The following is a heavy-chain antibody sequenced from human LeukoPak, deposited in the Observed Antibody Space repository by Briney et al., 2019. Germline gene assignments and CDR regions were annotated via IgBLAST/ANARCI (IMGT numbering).Heavy chain of an antibody. D-gene: IGHD3-16*02. V-gene: IGHV4-39*01. CDR3: ARLGGVIVEEFDY. CDR2: IYYSGST. J-gene: IGHJ4*02. Sequence: PSETLSLTCTVSGGSISSSSYYWGWIRQPPGKGLEWIGSIYYSGSTYYNPALKSRVTISVDTSKNQFSLKLSSVTDADTAVYYRARLGGVIVEEFDYWGQGTLVTVSS. CDR1: GGSISSSSYY.